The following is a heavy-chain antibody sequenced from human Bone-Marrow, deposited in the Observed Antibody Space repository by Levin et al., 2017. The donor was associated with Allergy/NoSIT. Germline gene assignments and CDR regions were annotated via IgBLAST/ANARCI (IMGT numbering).Heavy chain of an antibody. Sequence: QTLSLTCTFSGFSLSTTGVGVGWIRQPPGKALEWLTVVYWDDDKRYSPSLRSRLTITKDTSRNQVVLTMTNMDPVDTATYYCAHTLSAQLSFDYWGQGTLVTVSS. J-gene: IGHJ4*02. CDR2: VYWDDDK. CDR3: AHTLSAQLSFDY. D-gene: IGHD5-18*01. CDR1: GFSLSTTGVG. V-gene: IGHV2-5*02.